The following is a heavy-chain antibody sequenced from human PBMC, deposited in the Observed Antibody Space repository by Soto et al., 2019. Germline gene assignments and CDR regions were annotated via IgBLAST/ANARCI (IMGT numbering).Heavy chain of an antibody. CDR2: MNPNTGDT. V-gene: IGHV1-8*01. Sequence: QVQLVQSGAEVKKPGASVKVSCKASGYTFISYDINWVRQATGQGLEWMGWMNPNTGDTGYAQKFQGRVTMTRNTSINTATLELSSLSSDDTAVYFCARGDGYIFEYWGQGTLVTVSS. CDR3: ARGDGYIFEY. CDR1: GYTFISYD. J-gene: IGHJ4*02. D-gene: IGHD5-12*01.